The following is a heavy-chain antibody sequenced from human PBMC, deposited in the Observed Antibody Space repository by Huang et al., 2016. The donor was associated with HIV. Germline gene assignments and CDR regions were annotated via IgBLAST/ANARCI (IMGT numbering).Heavy chain of an antibody. CDR3: GGSSGYWSFDY. CDR2: ISTNHCDT. Sequence: QVQLVQSGGEVKKPGASVKVSCKASDYTFTSYGISWVRQAPGQGREWMGWISTNHCDTNDAQKFQGRVTMTTDTSTSTAYMELRSLRSDDTAVYYCGGSSGYWSFDYWGQGTPGHRLL. CDR1: DYTFTSYG. V-gene: IGHV1-18*04. J-gene: IGHJ4*02. D-gene: IGHD3-22*01.